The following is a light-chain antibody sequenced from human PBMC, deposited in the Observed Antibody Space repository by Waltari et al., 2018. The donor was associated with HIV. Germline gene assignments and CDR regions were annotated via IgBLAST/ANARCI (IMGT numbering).Light chain of an antibody. CDR1: QGIRNS. V-gene: IGKV1-9*01. CDR3: QQFKTYPLT. Sequence: DIQLTQSPSFPSASVGDRVTFTCRASQGIRNSLAWYQQRPGKAPNLLIYAASTLHSGVPSRFSGSGSGTDFTLTISSLQPEDFATYYCQQFKTYPLTFGPGTKVDVK. CDR2: AAS. J-gene: IGKJ3*01.